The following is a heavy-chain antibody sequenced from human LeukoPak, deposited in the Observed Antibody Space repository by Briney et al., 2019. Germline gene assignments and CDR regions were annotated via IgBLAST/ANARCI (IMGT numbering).Heavy chain of an antibody. J-gene: IGHJ5*02. CDR1: GYSFTSYW. CDR3: ARPRDGYCSSTSCWNWFDP. V-gene: IGHV5-51*01. Sequence: GESLKISCKGSGYSFTSYWIGWVRQMPGKGLEWMGIIYPGDSDTRYSPSFQGQVTISADKSISTAYLQWSSLKASDTAMYYCARPRDGYCSSTSCWNWFDPWGQGTLVTVSS. D-gene: IGHD2-2*01. CDR2: IYPGDSDT.